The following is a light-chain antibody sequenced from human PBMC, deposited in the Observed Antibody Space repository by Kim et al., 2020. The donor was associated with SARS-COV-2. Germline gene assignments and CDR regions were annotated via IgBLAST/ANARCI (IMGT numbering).Light chain of an antibody. CDR1: QDISNY. J-gene: IGKJ4*01. CDR2: DAA. V-gene: IGKV1-33*01. Sequence: ASVGDRVTITCQAGQDISNYLNWYQQKPGKAPRLLIYDAANLEIGVPSRFSGSGSGTDFSFTISSLQAEDFATYYCQQHDNLPLTFGGGTKVDIK. CDR3: QQHDNLPLT.